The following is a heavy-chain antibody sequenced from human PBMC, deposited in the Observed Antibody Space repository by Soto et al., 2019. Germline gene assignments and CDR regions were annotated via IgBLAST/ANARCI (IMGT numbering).Heavy chain of an antibody. CDR1: GYTFTDYY. CDR2: INPKSGGT. Sequence: ASVKVSCKASGYTFTDYYLHWVRQAPGQGLEWMGWINPKSGGTNYAQKFEGWVTMTRDTSISTAYMELSRLGSDDTAVYYCATVRSQRPSDAFDIWGQGTMVTVS. CDR3: ATVRSQRPSDAFDI. V-gene: IGHV1-2*04. J-gene: IGHJ3*02.